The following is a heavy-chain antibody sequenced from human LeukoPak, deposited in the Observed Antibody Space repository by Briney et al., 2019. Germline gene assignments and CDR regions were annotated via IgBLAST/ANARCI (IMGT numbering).Heavy chain of an antibody. Sequence: TVKVSCKASGGTFSSYTISWVRQAPGQGLEWMGRIIPILGIANYAQKFQGRVTITADKSTSTAYMELSSLRSEDTAVYYCASSGSGSQYYMDVWGKGTTVTVSS. D-gene: IGHD3-10*01. J-gene: IGHJ6*03. CDR3: ASSGSGSQYYMDV. CDR2: IIPILGIA. V-gene: IGHV1-69*02. CDR1: GGTFSSYT.